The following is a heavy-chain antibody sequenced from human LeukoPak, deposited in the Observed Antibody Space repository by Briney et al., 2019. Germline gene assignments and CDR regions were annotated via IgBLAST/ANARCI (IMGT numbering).Heavy chain of an antibody. J-gene: IGHJ4*02. CDR1: GYTFSNYG. Sequence: ASVNVSCKASGYTFSNYGITWVRQAPGQGLEWMGWISAYSGKTNSAQKLQGRVTFTTDTSTSTAYMEVRSLRFDDTAGDYCVRLTAYSGYVLMGFEYWGQGSLITVSS. CDR2: ISAYSGKT. D-gene: IGHD5-12*01. V-gene: IGHV1-18*01. CDR3: VRLTAYSGYVLMGFEY.